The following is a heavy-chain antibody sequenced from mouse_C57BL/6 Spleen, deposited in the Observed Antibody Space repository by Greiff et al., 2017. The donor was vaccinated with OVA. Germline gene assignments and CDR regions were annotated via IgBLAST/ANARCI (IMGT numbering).Heavy chain of an antibody. D-gene: IGHD2-2*01. J-gene: IGHJ2*01. CDR2: ISYDGSN. CDR1: GYSITSGYY. CDR3: ARDYGYDGGYYFDY. Sequence: EVQLQQSGPGLVKPSQSLSLTCSVTGYSITSGYYWNWIRQGPGNKLEWMGYISYDGSNNYNPSIKNRITITRDTSKNQIFLKVNTVTTEDTATYYCARDYGYDGGYYFDYWGQGTTLTGSA. V-gene: IGHV3-6*01.